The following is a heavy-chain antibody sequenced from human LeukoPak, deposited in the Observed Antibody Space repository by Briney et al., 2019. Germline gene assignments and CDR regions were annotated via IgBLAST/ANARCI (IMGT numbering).Heavy chain of an antibody. V-gene: IGHV3-7*01. J-gene: IGHJ4*02. CDR2: IKEDGGEK. CDR1: GFTFSSYW. D-gene: IGHD1-26*01. Sequence: GGSLRLSCAASGFTFSSYWMNWIRQAPGKGLEWMATIKEDGGEKYYVDSVKGRFTISRDNAKNSLYLQMNSLRAEDTAVYYCYCGTYSGFDNWGQGTQVTVSS. CDR3: YCGTYSGFDN.